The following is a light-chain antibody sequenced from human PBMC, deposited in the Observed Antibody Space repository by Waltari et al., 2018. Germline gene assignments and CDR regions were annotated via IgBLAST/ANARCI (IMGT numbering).Light chain of an antibody. CDR3: QAWDRTVI. CDR1: NLGSYL. Sequence: SFELTQPPAVSVAPGQTATVTCSGENLGSYLISLYQLKPGQYPVLVIFLTRRRPAGFSDRFSGARSGNTATLTISRTQASDEADYYCQAWDRTVIFGGGTRLTVL. J-gene: IGLJ2*01. CDR2: LTR. V-gene: IGLV3-1*01.